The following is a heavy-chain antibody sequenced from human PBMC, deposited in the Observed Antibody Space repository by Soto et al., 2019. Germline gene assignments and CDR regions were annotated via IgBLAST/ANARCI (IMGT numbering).Heavy chain of an antibody. D-gene: IGHD3-9*01. CDR2: IKQDGSEK. V-gene: IGHV3-7*03. CDR1: GFTFSSYW. J-gene: IGHJ4*02. Sequence: EVQLVESGGGLVQPGGSLRLSCAASGFTFSSYWMSWVRQAPGKGLEWVANIKQDGSEKYYVDSVKGRFTISRDNAKNSLYLQMNSLRAEDTAVYYCARASEDYDISLIDYWGQGTLVTVSS. CDR3: ARASEDYDISLIDY.